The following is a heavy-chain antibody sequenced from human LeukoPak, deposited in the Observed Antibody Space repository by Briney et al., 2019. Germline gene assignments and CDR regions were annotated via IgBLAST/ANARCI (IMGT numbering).Heavy chain of an antibody. CDR1: NGSISTTGYQ. CDR2: ISDTGRT. J-gene: IGHJ6*02. CDR3: ARDQLGIGYYYYYGLDV. D-gene: IGHD7-27*01. Sequence: SETLSLTCTVSNGSISTTGYQWTWIRQRPGKGLEWLGYISDTGRTDYNPSLKGRVSMSIDTSKNHFSLRLNSVTAADTAVYFCARDQLGIGYYYYYGLDVWGQGTTVTVSS. V-gene: IGHV4-31*03.